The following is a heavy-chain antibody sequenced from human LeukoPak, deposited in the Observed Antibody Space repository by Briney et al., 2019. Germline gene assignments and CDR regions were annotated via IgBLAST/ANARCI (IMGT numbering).Heavy chain of an antibody. CDR1: GFTFSSYS. D-gene: IGHD5-12*01. J-gene: IGHJ4*02. Sequence: GGSLRLSCAASGFTFSSYSMNWVRQAPGKGLEWVSSISSSSSYIYYADSAKGRFTISRDNAKNSLYLQMNSLRAEDTAVYYCARDLSNSGLHNWGQGTLVTVSS. CDR3: ARDLSNSGLHN. CDR2: ISSSSSYI. V-gene: IGHV3-21*01.